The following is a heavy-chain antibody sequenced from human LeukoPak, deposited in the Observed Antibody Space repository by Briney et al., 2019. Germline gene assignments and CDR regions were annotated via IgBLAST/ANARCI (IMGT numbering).Heavy chain of an antibody. J-gene: IGHJ4*02. D-gene: IGHD4-17*01. CDR3: ARHTHGDYAFDY. V-gene: IGHV4-59*08. Sequence: PSETLSLTCTVSGGSISSYYWSWIRQPPGKGLEWIGYIYYSGSTNYNPSLKSRVTISVDTSKNQFSLKLSSVTAADTAVYYCARHTHGDYAFDYWGQGTLVTVSS. CDR2: IYYSGST. CDR1: GGSISSYY.